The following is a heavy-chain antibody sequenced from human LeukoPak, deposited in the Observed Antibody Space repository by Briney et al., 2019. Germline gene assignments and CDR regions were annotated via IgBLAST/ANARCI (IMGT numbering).Heavy chain of an antibody. Sequence: SETLSLTCTVSGVSISSYYWSWIRQPPGKGLQWIGYIYYSENTNYNSSLKSRVTISEDTSKNQFSLKLTSVTAADTAVYYCAGGNFYDSRGHPYHFHFWGQGTLVSVSS. J-gene: IGHJ4*02. D-gene: IGHD3-22*01. CDR1: GVSISSYY. V-gene: IGHV4-59*01. CDR2: IYYSENT. CDR3: AGGNFYDSRGHPYHFHF.